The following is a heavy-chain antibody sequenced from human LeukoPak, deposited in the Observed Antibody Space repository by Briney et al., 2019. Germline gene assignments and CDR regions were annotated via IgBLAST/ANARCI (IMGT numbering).Heavy chain of an antibody. D-gene: IGHD6-19*01. CDR1: GGSISSSYS. J-gene: IGHJ4*02. Sequence: PSETLSLTCTVSGGSISSSYSWGWIRQPPGKGLEWIGNIYYSGSTYYNSSLKSRVTISVDTSKNQFSLKLSSVTASDTAIYYCASTKLGYSSGWHWGQGTLVTVSS. V-gene: IGHV4-39*01. CDR2: IYYSGST. CDR3: ASTKLGYSSGWH.